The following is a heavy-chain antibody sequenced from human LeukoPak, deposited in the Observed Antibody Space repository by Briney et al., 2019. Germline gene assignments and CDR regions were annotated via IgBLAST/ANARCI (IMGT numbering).Heavy chain of an antibody. Sequence: PGGSLRLSCTVSGFDFNVYWMGWLRQAPGKALEWVANMNQDGSEKYYVDSVRGRFTISRDNAKNSLYLQMNSLRAEDTAVYYCAREDSSGTMNWFDPWGQGTLVTVSS. V-gene: IGHV3-7*01. J-gene: IGHJ5*02. CDR2: MNQDGSEK. D-gene: IGHD3-22*01. CDR3: AREDSSGTMNWFDP. CDR1: GFDFNVYW.